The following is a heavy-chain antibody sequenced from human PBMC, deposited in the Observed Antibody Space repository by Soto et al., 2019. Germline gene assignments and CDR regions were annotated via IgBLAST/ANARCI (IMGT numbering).Heavy chain of an antibody. J-gene: IGHJ4*02. CDR3: VAFDPPDY. V-gene: IGHV3-23*01. CDR1: GITLKTYG. Sequence: EVQLLESGGGLVQPGGSLRLSCAVSGITLKTYGMSWVRQAPGKGLEWVSGISGNGDKTYYADSVKGRFTISRDNFKTPLFLQMSSLRVEDTAVYYCVAFDPPDYWGQGTLVTVSS. CDR2: ISGNGDKT. D-gene: IGHD3-9*01.